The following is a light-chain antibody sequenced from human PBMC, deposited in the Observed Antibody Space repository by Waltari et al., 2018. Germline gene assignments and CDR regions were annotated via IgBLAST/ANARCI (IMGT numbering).Light chain of an antibody. Sequence: EIVLTQSPATLSLSPGEGATLSCRASQSVGNFLAWYQQKPGQAPRLLIYDASNRAAGIPARFSGSGSGTDFTLTISSLEPEDFAVYYCQQRSNWQRLTFGGGTKVEIK. J-gene: IGKJ4*01. CDR1: QSVGNF. CDR3: QQRSNWQRLT. V-gene: IGKV3-11*01. CDR2: DAS.